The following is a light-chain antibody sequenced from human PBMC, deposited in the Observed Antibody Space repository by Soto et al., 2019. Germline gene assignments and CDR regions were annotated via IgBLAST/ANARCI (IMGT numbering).Light chain of an antibody. CDR2: AAS. CDR3: QKSYSTPWK. V-gene: IGKV1-39*01. CDR1: QSVRSY. J-gene: IGKJ1*01. Sequence: DIQMTHSPSSLSASVMERVTLTLLASQSVRSYLNWYQQKPGKAPKLLIFAASSLQSGTPSRFSGSGSGTDFTLTISTLQPEDFATYYCQKSYSTPWKCGQGNKGDIK.